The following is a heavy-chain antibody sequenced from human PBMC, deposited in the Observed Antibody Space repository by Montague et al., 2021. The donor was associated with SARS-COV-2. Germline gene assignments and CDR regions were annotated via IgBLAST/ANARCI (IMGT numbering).Heavy chain of an antibody. CDR3: VHYASGSYYFHY. CDR1: GFSITTSTMG. CDR2: IYWGDEK. Sequence: PALVKPTKTPTLTCTFSGFSITTSTMGVGWIRQPPGKALEWLALIYWGDEKRFSPSLKSRLTITKDTFKDQAVLRMTNMDPVDTATYYCVHYASGSYYFHYWGQGTLVTVSS. D-gene: IGHD3-10*01. V-gene: IGHV2-5*02. J-gene: IGHJ4*02.